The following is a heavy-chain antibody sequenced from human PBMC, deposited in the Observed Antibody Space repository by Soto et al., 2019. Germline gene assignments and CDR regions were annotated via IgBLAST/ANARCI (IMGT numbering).Heavy chain of an antibody. CDR1: GGSISSGGYY. D-gene: IGHD2-2*01. J-gene: IGHJ5*02. Sequence: PSETLSLTCTVSGGSISSGGYYWSRIRQHPGKGLEWIGYIYYSGSTYYNPSLKSRVTISVDTSKNQFSLKLSSVTAADTAVYYCASSTSPINWFDPWGQGTLVTVSS. CDR3: ASSTSPINWFDP. V-gene: IGHV4-31*03. CDR2: IYYSGST.